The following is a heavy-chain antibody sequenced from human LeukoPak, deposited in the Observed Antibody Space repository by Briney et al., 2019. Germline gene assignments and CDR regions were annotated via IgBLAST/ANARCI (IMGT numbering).Heavy chain of an antibody. D-gene: IGHD3-10*01. CDR2: IRYDGSNK. Sequence: GSLRLSCAASGFTVSSNYMSWVRQAPGKGLEWVAFIRYDGSNKYYADSVKGRFTISRDNSKNTLYLQMNSLRAEDTAVYYCAKEPVGGGAFDIWGQGTMVTVSS. CDR1: GFTVSSNY. CDR3: AKEPVGGGAFDI. J-gene: IGHJ3*02. V-gene: IGHV3-30*02.